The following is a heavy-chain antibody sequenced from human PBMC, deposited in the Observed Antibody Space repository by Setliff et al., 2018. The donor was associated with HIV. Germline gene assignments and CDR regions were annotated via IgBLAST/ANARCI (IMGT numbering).Heavy chain of an antibody. CDR2: ISWDGGSS. D-gene: IGHD3-10*01. V-gene: IGHV3-43D*03. CDR3: ARDPFGGSGSPNN. J-gene: IGHJ4*02. CDR1: GFTFDDYA. Sequence: PGGSLRLSCAASGFTFDDYAMHWVRQAPGKGLEWVSFISWDGGSSDYADSVKGRFTISRDNAKYSLYLQMNSLRAEDTAVYYCARDPFGGSGSPNNWGQGTLVTVSS.